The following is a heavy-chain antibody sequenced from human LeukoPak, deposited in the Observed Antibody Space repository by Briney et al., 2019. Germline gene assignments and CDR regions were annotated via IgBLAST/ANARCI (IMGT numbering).Heavy chain of an antibody. CDR3: ASWESYRLYAFDI. J-gene: IGHJ3*02. Sequence: ASVKVSCKASGYTFTSYYMHWVRQATGQGLEWMGRMNPNSGDTNYAQKLQGRVTMTRDTSISTAYMELSRLRDDDTGVYYSASWESYRLYAFDIWGQGTMVTVSS. CDR1: GYTFTSYY. CDR2: MNPNSGDT. V-gene: IGHV1-2*05. D-gene: IGHD3-16*02.